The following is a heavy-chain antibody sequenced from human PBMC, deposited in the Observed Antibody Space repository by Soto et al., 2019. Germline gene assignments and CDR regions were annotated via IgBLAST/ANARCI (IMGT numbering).Heavy chain of an antibody. CDR1: GFSFSSYT. CDR2: FTTITSYI. V-gene: IGHV3-21*01. J-gene: IGHJ6*03. D-gene: IGHD4-17*01. CDR3: AREIDFGDFFYYYYMDV. Sequence: EVQLVESGGGLVRPGGSLRLSCAASGFSFSSYTMTWVRQAPGQGLEWVSSFTTITSYIYYADSVRGRFTISRDNAKNSLYLQMNSLRAEDTAVYYCAREIDFGDFFYYYYMDVWGKGTTVTVSS.